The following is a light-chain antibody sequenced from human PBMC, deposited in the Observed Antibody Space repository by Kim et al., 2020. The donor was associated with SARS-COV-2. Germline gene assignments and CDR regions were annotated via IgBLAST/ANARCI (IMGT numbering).Light chain of an antibody. V-gene: IGLV1-47*01. CDR1: SSNIGSNY. J-gene: IGLJ3*02. CDR3: AAWDDSLSGPV. CDR2: RNN. Sequence: ELTQPPSASGTPGQRVTISCSGSSSNIGSNYVYWYQQLPGTAPKLLIYRNNQRPSGVPDRFSGSKSGTSASLAISGLRSEDETDYYCAAWDDSLSGPVFGGGTQLTVL.